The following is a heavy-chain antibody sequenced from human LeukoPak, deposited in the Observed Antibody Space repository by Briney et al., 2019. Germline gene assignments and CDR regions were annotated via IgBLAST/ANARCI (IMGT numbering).Heavy chain of an antibody. J-gene: IGHJ4*02. D-gene: IGHD3-10*01. Sequence: GGSLRLSCVASGFTFSTYNMNWVRQAPGKGLEWLSYIHSSSGTIYYAGSVKGRFTIPRDNAKSSLYLQMNSLRDEDTAVYYCARDYYGAGSYPFDYWGQGTLVTVSS. CDR2: IHSSSGTI. V-gene: IGHV3-48*02. CDR3: ARDYYGAGSYPFDY. CDR1: GFTFSTYN.